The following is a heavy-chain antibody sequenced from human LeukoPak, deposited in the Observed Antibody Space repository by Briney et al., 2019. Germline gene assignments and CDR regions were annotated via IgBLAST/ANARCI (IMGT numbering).Heavy chain of an antibody. V-gene: IGHV7-4-1*02. J-gene: IGHJ3*02. Sequence: ASVKVSCKASGYTFTSYGISWVRQAPGQGLEWLGWINTNTGNPTYAQGFTGRFVFSLDTSVNTAYLQISSLKAEDTAVYYCARVVHPYDYESSGLTYDAFDIWGQGTMVTVSS. CDR1: GYTFTSYG. CDR3: ARVVHPYDYESSGLTYDAFDI. D-gene: IGHD3-22*01. CDR2: INTNTGNP.